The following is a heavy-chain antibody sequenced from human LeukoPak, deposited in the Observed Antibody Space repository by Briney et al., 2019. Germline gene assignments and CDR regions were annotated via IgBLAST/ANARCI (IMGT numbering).Heavy chain of an antibody. J-gene: IGHJ6*03. CDR1: GGTFSSYA. V-gene: IGHV1-69*06. D-gene: IGHD3-22*01. Sequence: GSSVKVSCKASGGTFSSYAISWVRQAPGQGLEWMGGIIPIFGTANYAQKFQGRVTITADKSTSTAYMELSSLRSEDTAVYYCARDYYYDSSGRKRNYYYYYMDVWGKGTTVTVSS. CDR2: IIPIFGTA. CDR3: ARDYYYDSSGRKRNYYYYYMDV.